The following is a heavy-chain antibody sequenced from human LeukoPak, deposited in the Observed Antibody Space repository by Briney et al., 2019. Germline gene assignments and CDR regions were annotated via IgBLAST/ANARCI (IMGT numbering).Heavy chain of an antibody. J-gene: IGHJ4*02. CDR1: GYSISSGYY. D-gene: IGHD2-2*01. CDR3: ARVRGYCSSTTCYRYYFDY. Sequence: PSETLSLSCAVSGYSISSGYYWGWIRQPPGKGLEWIGTIYHSGSTYYNPSLKSRVTISVDTSKNQFSLKLTFVTAADTAVYYCARVRGYCSSTTCYRYYFDYWGQGTLVTVSS. CDR2: IYHSGST. V-gene: IGHV4-38-2*01.